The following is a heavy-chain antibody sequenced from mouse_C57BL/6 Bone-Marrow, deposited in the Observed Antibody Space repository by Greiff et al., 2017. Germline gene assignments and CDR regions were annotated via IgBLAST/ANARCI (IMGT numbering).Heavy chain of an antibody. D-gene: IGHD2-5*01. CDR3: ARETYYSNYYAMDY. V-gene: IGHV3-1*01. J-gene: IGHJ4*01. Sequence: DVHLVESGPGMVKPSQSLSLTCTVTGYSITSGYDWHWIRHFPGNKLEWMGYISYSGSTNYNPSLKSRISITHDTSKNHFFLKLNSVTTEDTATYYCARETYYSNYYAMDYWGQGTSVTVSS. CDR1: GYSITSGYD. CDR2: ISYSGST.